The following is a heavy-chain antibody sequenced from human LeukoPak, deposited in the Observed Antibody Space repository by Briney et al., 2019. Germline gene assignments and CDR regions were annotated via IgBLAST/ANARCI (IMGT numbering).Heavy chain of an antibody. CDR3: ASWGTYSSSWYNGMDV. J-gene: IGHJ6*02. V-gene: IGHV1-45*02. D-gene: IGHD6-13*01. Sequence: GASVKVSCKASGYTFTYRYLHWVRQAPGQALEWMGWITPFNGNTNYAQKFQDRVTITRDRSMSTAYMELSSLRSEDTAMYYCASWGTYSSSWYNGMDVWGQGTTVTVSS. CDR2: ITPFNGNT. CDR1: GYTFTYRY.